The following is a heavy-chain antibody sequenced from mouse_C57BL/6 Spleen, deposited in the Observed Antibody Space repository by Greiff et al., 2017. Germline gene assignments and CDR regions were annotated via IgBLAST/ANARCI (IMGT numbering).Heavy chain of an antibody. Sequence: QVQLQQSGAELVRPGASVTLSCKASGYTFTDYEMHWVKQTPVHGLEWIGAIDPETGGTAYNQKFKGKAILTADKSSSTAYMELRSLTSEDSAVYYCTRGVTTRPLYFDYWGQGTTLTVSS. CDR1: GYTFTDYE. D-gene: IGHD2-2*01. V-gene: IGHV1-15*01. CDR2: IDPETGGT. J-gene: IGHJ2*01. CDR3: TRGVTTRPLYFDY.